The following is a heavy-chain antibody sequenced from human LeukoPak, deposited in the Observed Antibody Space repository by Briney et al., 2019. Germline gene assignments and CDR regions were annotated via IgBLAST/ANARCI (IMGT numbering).Heavy chain of an antibody. J-gene: IGHJ6*03. CDR1: GGSISSGTYY. CDR2: IYTSGST. D-gene: IGHD3-22*01. V-gene: IGHV4-61*02. CDR3: AHSYYYDSRGYYYYMDV. Sequence: SQTLSLTCTVSGGSISSGTYYWSWIRQPAGKGLEWIGRIYTSGSTNYNPSLKSRVTISIDTSKNQFSLKLSSVTAADTAVYYCAHSYYYDSRGYYYYMDVWGKGTTVTISS.